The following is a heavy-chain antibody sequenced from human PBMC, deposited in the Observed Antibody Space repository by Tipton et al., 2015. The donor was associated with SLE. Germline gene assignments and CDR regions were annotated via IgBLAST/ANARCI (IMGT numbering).Heavy chain of an antibody. V-gene: IGHV1-8*02. J-gene: IGHJ4*02. CDR2: MNPNSGNT. CDR1: GGTFSSYA. D-gene: IGHD3-22*01. Sequence: QSGPEVKKPGSSVKVSCKASGGTFSSYAISWVRQAPGQGLEWMGWMNPNSGNTGYAQKFQGRVTMTRNTSISTAYMELSSLRSEDTAVYYCAREREDDSSGLDYWGQGTLVTVSS. CDR3: AREREDDSSGLDY.